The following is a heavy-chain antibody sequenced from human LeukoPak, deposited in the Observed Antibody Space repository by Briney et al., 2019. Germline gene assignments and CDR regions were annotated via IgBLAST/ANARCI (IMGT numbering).Heavy chain of an antibody. CDR1: GFTFSSYW. D-gene: IGHD3-22*01. J-gene: IGHJ4*02. Sequence: PGGSLRLSCAASGFTFSSYWMSWVRQAPGKGLEWVANIKQEGSEKYYVDSVKGRFTISRDNAKNSLYLQMNSLRAEDTAVYYCARAPGYYDSSGYYSFLYYFDYWGQGTLVTVSS. V-gene: IGHV3-7*01. CDR2: IKQEGSEK. CDR3: ARAPGYYDSSGYYSFLYYFDY.